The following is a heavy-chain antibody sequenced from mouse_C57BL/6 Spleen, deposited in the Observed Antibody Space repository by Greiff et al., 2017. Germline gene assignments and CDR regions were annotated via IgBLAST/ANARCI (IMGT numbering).Heavy chain of an antibody. CDR2: IYPGDGDT. D-gene: IGHD2-3*01. J-gene: IGHJ2*01. CDR1: GYAFSSYW. V-gene: IGHV1-80*01. CDR3: ARRGDGYYGSDFDY. Sequence: VQLQQSGAELVKPGASVKISCKASGYAFSSYWMNWVKQRPGKGLEWIGQIYPGDGDTNYNGKFKGKATLTADKSSSTAYMQLSSLTSEDSAVYFCARRGDGYYGSDFDYWGQGTTLTVSS.